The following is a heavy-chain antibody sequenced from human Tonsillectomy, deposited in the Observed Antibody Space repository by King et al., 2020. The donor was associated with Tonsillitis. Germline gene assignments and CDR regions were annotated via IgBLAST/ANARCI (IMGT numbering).Heavy chain of an antibody. CDR1: GFTFSSYA. Sequence: VQLVESGGGVVQPGRSLRLSCAASGFTFSSYAMYWVRKAPGKGLEWVAVISYDGSNKYYADSVKGRFTISRDNSKNTLYLQMNSLRVEDTGVYYCARGSPPDYWGQGTLVTVSS. V-gene: IGHV3-30*04. CDR2: ISYDGSNK. CDR3: ARGSPPDY. J-gene: IGHJ4*02.